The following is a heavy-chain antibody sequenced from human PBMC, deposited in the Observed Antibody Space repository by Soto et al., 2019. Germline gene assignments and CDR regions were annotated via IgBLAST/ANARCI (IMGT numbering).Heavy chain of an antibody. Sequence: EVQLVESGGGLVQPGRSLRLSCAGSGFTFDDFAMHWVRQAPGKGLEWVSGINGNSGRIGYADSVKGRFTISRDNAKNSLYLQMNSLRAEDGVLYYCAKDSGVDGSGPFDYWGQGTLVTVSS. CDR2: INGNSGRI. J-gene: IGHJ4*02. D-gene: IGHD2-15*01. CDR1: GFTFDDFA. V-gene: IGHV3-9*01. CDR3: AKDSGVDGSGPFDY.